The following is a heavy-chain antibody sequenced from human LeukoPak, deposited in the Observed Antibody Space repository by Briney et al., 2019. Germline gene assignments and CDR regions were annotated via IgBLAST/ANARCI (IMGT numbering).Heavy chain of an antibody. CDR1: GGTFSSYA. D-gene: IGHD2-15*01. CDR2: IIPILGIA. J-gene: IGHJ6*02. Sequence: ASVKVSCKASGGTFSSYAISWVRQPPGQGLEWVGRIIPILGIANYAQKFQGRVTITADKSTSTAYMELSSLRSEDTAVYYCATPGSGDYYYYGMDVWGQGTTVTVSS. CDR3: ATPGSGDYYYYGMDV. V-gene: IGHV1-69*04.